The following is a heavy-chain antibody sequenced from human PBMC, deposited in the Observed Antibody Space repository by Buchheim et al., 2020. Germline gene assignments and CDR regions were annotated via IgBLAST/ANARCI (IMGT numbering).Heavy chain of an antibody. CDR2: ISYDGSNK. CDR3: AKLCYDFWSGYYNYYYYYGMDV. CDR1: GFTFSSYG. J-gene: IGHJ6*02. D-gene: IGHD3-3*01. Sequence: VQLVESGGGVVQPGRSLRLSCAASGFTFSSYGMHWVRQAPGKGLEWVAVISYDGSNKYYADSVKGRFTISRDNSKNTLYLQMNSLRAEDTAVYYCAKLCYDFWSGYYNYYYYYGMDVWGQGTT. V-gene: IGHV3-30*18.